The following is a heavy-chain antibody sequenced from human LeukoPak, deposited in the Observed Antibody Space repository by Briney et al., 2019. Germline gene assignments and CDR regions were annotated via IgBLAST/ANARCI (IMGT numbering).Heavy chain of an antibody. CDR2: YSGGGGST. Sequence: GGSLRLSCAASGFPFSRYAMSWVRQAPGKGLEGVSGYSGGGGSTYCADSAKGRFTIPRENSKNTLYLQMNSLRAEDTAVYYCAKVRGSERPKYYFEYWGQGTLVTVSS. V-gene: IGHV3-23*01. D-gene: IGHD3-10*01. CDR3: AKVRGSERPKYYFEY. J-gene: IGHJ4*02. CDR1: GFPFSRYA.